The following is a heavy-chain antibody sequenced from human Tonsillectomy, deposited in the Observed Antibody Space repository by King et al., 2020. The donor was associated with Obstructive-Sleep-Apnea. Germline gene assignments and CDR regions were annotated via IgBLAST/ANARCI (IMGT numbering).Heavy chain of an antibody. D-gene: IGHD3-10*01. J-gene: IGHJ6*02. V-gene: IGHV3-7*03. Sequence: VQLVESGGGLVQPGGSLRLSCAASGFTFSSSWMSWVRQAPGRGLEWVANIKQEGSETYSVDSVKGRFTISRDNAKNSLYLQMNSLRAEDTAVYYCARDGGPYGSGTYYNWGQGTTVTVSS. CDR1: GFTFSSSW. CDR2: IKQEGSET. CDR3: ARDGGPYGSGTYYN.